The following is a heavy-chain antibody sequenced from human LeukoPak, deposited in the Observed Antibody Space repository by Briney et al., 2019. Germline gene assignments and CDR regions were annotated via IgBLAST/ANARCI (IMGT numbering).Heavy chain of an antibody. V-gene: IGHV3-30*04. Sequence: GGSLRLSCAASGFTFSGFAMHWVRQAPGKGLEWVAVISYDGSNEYYADSVKGRFTISRDNAKNSLYLQMNSLRDEDTAVYYCARDYDFWNGCFVYWGQGTLVTVSP. CDR3: ARDYDFWNGCFVY. D-gene: IGHD3-3*01. J-gene: IGHJ4*02. CDR2: ISYDGSNE. CDR1: GFTFSGFA.